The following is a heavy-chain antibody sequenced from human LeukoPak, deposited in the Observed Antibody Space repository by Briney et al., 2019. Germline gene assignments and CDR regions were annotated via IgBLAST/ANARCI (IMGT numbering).Heavy chain of an antibody. CDR2: IHHSGST. J-gene: IGHJ6*02. Sequence: SVTLSLTCTVSGGSISSGGYYWSWIRQHPGKGLEWIGYIHHSGSTYYNPSLKSRVTISVDTSKNQFSLKLSSVTAADTAVYYCARYYYDSSGDFHGMDVWGQGTTVTVSS. CDR1: GGSISSGGYY. CDR3: ARYYYDSSGDFHGMDV. D-gene: IGHD3-22*01. V-gene: IGHV4-31*03.